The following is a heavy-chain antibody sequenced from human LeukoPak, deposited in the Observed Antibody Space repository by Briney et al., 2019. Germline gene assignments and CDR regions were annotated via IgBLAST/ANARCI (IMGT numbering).Heavy chain of an antibody. J-gene: IGHJ4*02. CDR2: INAGNGNT. D-gene: IGHD6-19*01. V-gene: IGHV1-3*01. CDR3: ARDHRKWLVDY. Sequence: WMGWINAGNGNTKYSQKFQGRVTITRDTSASTAYMELSSLRSEDTAVYYCARDHRKWLVDYWGQGTLVTVSS.